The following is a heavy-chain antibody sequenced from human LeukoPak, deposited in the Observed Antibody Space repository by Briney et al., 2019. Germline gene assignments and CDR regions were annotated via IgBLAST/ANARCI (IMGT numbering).Heavy chain of an antibody. V-gene: IGHV1-69*01. J-gene: IGHJ4*02. D-gene: IGHD6-6*01. CDR1: GGTFSSYA. CDR2: IIPIFGTA. CDR3: ARGDSSPFDY. Sequence: SVKVSCKASGGTFSSYAISWVRQAPGQGLEWMGGIIPIFGTANYAQKFQGRVTITADESTSTAYMELRSLRSDDTAVYYCARGDSSPFDYWGQGTLVTVSS.